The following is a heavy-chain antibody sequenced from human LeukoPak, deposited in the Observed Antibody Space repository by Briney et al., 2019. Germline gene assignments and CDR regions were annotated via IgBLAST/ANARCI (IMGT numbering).Heavy chain of an antibody. D-gene: IGHD3-22*01. CDR2: INPSGGST. CDR1: GYTFTSYY. Sequence: ASVKVSCMASGYTFTSYYMHWVRQAPGQGLEWMRIINPSGGSTSYAQKFQGRVTMTRDTSISTAYMELSRLRSDDTAVYYCARVHDYYDSSGYYYFDYWGQGTLVTVSS. J-gene: IGHJ4*02. CDR3: ARVHDYYDSSGYYYFDY. V-gene: IGHV1-46*01.